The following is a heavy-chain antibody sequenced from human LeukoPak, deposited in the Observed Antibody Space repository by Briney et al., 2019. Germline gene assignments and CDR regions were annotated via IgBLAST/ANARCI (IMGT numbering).Heavy chain of an antibody. CDR3: ARDSSWLVRYYFDY. Sequence: SETLSLTCAVYGGSFSGYYWSWIRQPPGKGLEWIGEINHSGSTNYNPSLKSRVTISVDTPKNQFPLKLSSVTAADTAVYYCARDSSWLVRYYFDYWGQGTLVTVSS. CDR1: GGSFSGYY. CDR2: INHSGST. J-gene: IGHJ4*02. D-gene: IGHD6-19*01. V-gene: IGHV4-34*01.